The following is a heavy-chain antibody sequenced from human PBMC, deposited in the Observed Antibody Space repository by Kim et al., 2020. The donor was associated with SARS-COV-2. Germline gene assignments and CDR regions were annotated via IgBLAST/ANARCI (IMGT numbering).Heavy chain of an antibody. V-gene: IGHV3-30*03. D-gene: IGHD3-10*01. J-gene: IGHJ6*02. Sequence: GRFTITRDNTKNTLYLQMNSLRAEDTAVYYCAILGLRFGELRYYYYGMDVWGQGTTVTVSS. CDR3: AILGLRFGELRYYYYGMDV.